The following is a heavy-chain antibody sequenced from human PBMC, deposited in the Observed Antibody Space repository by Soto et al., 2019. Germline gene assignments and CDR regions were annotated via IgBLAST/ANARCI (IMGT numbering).Heavy chain of an antibody. Sequence: GSLRLSCAASGFTFSSYAMSWVRQAPGKGLEWVSAISGSGGSTYYADSVKGRFTISRDNSKNTLYLQMNSLRAEDTAVYYCAKDRSPRAPILRFLEWLPHYFDYWGQGTLVTVSS. J-gene: IGHJ4*02. CDR3: AKDRSPRAPILRFLEWLPHYFDY. CDR2: ISGSGGST. D-gene: IGHD3-3*01. CDR1: GFTFSSYA. V-gene: IGHV3-23*01.